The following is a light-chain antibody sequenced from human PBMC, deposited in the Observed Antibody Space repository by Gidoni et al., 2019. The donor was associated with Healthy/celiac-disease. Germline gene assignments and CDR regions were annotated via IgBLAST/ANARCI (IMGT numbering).Light chain of an antibody. CDR1: SGSIASSI. Sequence: NFMLTQPHSVSESPGKTVTISCTRSSGSIASSIVQWFQQRPGSSPTTVIYEDYQRPSEVPRRFSGSIDSSSNSASLTISGLRADDEADYYCQSYDDNTVVFGGGTKLTVL. V-gene: IGLV6-57*01. CDR3: QSYDDNTVV. J-gene: IGLJ2*01. CDR2: EDY.